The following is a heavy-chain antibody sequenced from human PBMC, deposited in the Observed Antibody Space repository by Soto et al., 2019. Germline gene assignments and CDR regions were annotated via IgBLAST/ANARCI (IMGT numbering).Heavy chain of an antibody. CDR2: ISSSGSTR. Sequence: GGSLRLSCAASGFTFSIYEMHWVRQAPGKGLEWVSYISSSGSTRYYADSVKGRFTISRDNAKNSLHLQMNSLRAEDTGVYYCARVPYYYDRNGEIYYFDHWGQGSLVTVSS. CDR3: ARVPYYYDRNGEIYYFDH. D-gene: IGHD3-22*01. V-gene: IGHV3-48*03. CDR1: GFTFSIYE. J-gene: IGHJ4*02.